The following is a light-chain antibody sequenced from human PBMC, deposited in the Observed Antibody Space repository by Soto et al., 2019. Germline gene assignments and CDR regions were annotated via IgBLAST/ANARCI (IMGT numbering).Light chain of an antibody. Sequence: IQMTQSPSTLTGSLGDRVTISCRASQGIGNALGWYQQKPGKPPKVLIYGASNLQSGVPPRFRGSGSGTDFTLAISSLQPEDSATYYCLQDINYPWTFGQGTKVDIK. J-gene: IGKJ1*01. CDR2: GAS. V-gene: IGKV1-6*01. CDR3: LQDINYPWT. CDR1: QGIGNA.